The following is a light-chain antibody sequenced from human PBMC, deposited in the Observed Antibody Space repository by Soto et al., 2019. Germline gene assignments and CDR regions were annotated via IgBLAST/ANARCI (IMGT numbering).Light chain of an antibody. CDR3: ETWDFNTRV. CDR1: SGHSSYI. V-gene: IGLV4-60*02. CDR2: LEGSGSY. Sequence: QSVLTQSSSASASPGSSVKLTCTLSSGHSSYIIAWHQQQPGKAPRYLMKLEGSGSYNKGSGVPDRFSGSSSGADRYLTISNLQFEDEADYYCETWDFNTRVFGGGTKLTVL. J-gene: IGLJ3*02.